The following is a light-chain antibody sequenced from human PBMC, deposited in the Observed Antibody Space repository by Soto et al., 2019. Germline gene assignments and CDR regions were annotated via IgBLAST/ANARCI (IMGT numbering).Light chain of an antibody. CDR3: QTWGTGILV. CDR2: LNSDGSH. CDR1: SGHSSYA. J-gene: IGLJ2*01. Sequence: QLVVTQSPSASASLGASVKLTCTLSSGHSSYAIAWHQQQPEKGPRYLMNLNSDGSHSKGDGIPDRFSGSSSGAERYLTISSLQSQDDADYYCQTWGTGILVFGGGTELTVL. V-gene: IGLV4-69*01.